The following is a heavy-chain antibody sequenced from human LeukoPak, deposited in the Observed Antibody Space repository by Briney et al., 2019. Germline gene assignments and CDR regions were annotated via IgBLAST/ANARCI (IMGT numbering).Heavy chain of an antibody. V-gene: IGHV3-23*01. CDR1: GFTFSNSA. CDR3: AKGIYSSGWSYFDY. CDR2: LSGSGITT. J-gene: IGHJ4*01. D-gene: IGHD6-19*01. Sequence: GGSLRLSCAASGFTFSNSAMSWVRQAPGKGLEWVSTLSGSGITTYYADSVKGRFTISRDNSKNTLCLQMNSLRAEDTAVYYCAKGIYSSGWSYFDYWGHGTLVTVSS.